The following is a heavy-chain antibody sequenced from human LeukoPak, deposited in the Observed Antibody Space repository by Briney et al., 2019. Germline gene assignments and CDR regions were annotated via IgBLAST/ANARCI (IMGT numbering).Heavy chain of an antibody. Sequence: GGSLRLSCTASGFTFCDYNLNWVRQAPGKGLEWVAVISYDGGIDSVKGRLTISRDNSKNTLYLQMNSLRVEDTAVYYCVRGITMVRGSVYGMDVWGQGTTVTVSS. V-gene: IGHV3-30*04. J-gene: IGHJ6*02. D-gene: IGHD3-10*01. CDR1: GFTFCDYN. CDR2: ISYDGG. CDR3: VRGITMVRGSVYGMDV.